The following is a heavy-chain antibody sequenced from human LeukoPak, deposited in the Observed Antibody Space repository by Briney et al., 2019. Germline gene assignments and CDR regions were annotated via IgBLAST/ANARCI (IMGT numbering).Heavy chain of an antibody. Sequence: PSETLSLTCTVSGESISGFYWTWIRQPPGKGLEWIGNIYYSGSTNYNPSLKSRVTISVDASKNQFSLKLSSVTAADTAVYYCARAEYYYDSSGYYSFDYWGQGTLVTVSP. CDR3: ARAEYYYDSSGYYSFDY. J-gene: IGHJ4*02. D-gene: IGHD3-22*01. CDR1: GESISGFY. V-gene: IGHV4-59*12. CDR2: IYYSGST.